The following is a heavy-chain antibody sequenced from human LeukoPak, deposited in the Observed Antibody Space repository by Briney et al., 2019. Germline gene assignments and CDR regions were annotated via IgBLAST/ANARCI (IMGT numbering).Heavy chain of an antibody. J-gene: IGHJ4*02. D-gene: IGHD6-19*01. V-gene: IGHV3-7*01. CDR1: GFTFSSYW. CDR2: IKQDGSEK. Sequence: GGSLRLSCAASGFTFSSYWMSWVRQAPGKGLKWVANIKQDGSEKYYVDSVKGRFTISRDNAKNSLYLQMNSLRAEDTAVFYCAREYSSGWAHDYWGQGTLVTVSS. CDR3: AREYSSGWAHDY.